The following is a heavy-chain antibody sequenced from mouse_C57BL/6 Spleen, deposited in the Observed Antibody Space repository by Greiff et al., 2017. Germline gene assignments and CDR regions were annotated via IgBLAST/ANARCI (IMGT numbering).Heavy chain of an antibody. CDR2: IYPGDGDT. D-gene: IGHD1-1*01. Sequence: VQLQQSGPELVKPGASVKISCKASGYAFSSSWMNWVKQRPGKGLEWIGRIYPGDGDTNYNGKFKGKATLTADKSSSTAYMQLSSLTSEDSAVYFGARRGSSYDWYFDVWGTGTTVTVSS. CDR1: GYAFSSSW. J-gene: IGHJ1*03. CDR3: ARRGSSYDWYFDV. V-gene: IGHV1-82*01.